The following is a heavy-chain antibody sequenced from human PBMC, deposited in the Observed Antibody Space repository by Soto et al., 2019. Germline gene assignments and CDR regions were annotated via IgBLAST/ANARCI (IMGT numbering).Heavy chain of an antibody. D-gene: IGHD2-21*01. CDR2: VSSNGGNT. Sequence: GGSLRLSCSASGFTFSNYPMHWVRQAPGKGLEYVSAVSSNGGNTYYADSVKGRFTVSRDNSKNTLFLQMSSLRAEDTAVYYCVRMHTSVDIWGQGTMVTVSS. CDR3: VRMHTSVDI. CDR1: GFTFSNYP. J-gene: IGHJ3*02. V-gene: IGHV3-64D*06.